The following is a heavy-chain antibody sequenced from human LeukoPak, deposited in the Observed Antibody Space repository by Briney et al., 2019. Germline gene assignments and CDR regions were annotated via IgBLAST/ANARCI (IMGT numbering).Heavy chain of an antibody. CDR2: ISYDGSNK. V-gene: IGHV3-30-3*01. CDR1: GFTFSSYA. J-gene: IGHJ4*02. D-gene: IGHD1-14*01. CDR3: ARIPVGAPVDY. Sequence: GGSLRLSCAASGFTFSSYAMHWVRRAPGKGLEWVAVISYDGSNKYYADSVKGRFTISRDNSKNTLYLQMNSLRAEDTAVYYCARIPVGAPVDYWGQGTLVTVSS.